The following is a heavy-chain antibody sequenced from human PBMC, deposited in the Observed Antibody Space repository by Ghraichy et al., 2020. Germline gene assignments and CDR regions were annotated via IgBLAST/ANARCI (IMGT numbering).Heavy chain of an antibody. CDR1: GGSITNYY. CDR3: ARAAGSGWSSHWFDP. D-gene: IGHD6-19*01. V-gene: IGHV4-4*07. J-gene: IGHJ5*02. Sequence: SETLSLNCTVSGGSITNYYWNWIRQPAGKGLEWIGRIYSSGGTNYKPSLKSRVTMSVDTSKNQFSLKLSSVTAADTAVYYCARAAGSGWSSHWFDPWGQGTLVTVSS. CDR2: IYSSGGT.